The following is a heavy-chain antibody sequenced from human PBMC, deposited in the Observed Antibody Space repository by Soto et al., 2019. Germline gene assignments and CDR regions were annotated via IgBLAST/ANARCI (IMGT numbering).Heavy chain of an antibody. J-gene: IGHJ5*02. CDR2: IFWDDDK. Sequence: QITLKESGPTLVKPTQTLTLTCTFSGFSLSTYGVGVGWIRQPPGKALEWLAFIFWDDDKRYSPSLKSRLNITKATSTNQVVLTMTNMYTVDTATYYCAHGYTGSGWFQNYFDPWGQGTMVTVSA. CDR1: GFSLSTYGVG. V-gene: IGHV2-5*02. D-gene: IGHD6-19*01. CDR3: AHGYTGSGWFQNYFDP.